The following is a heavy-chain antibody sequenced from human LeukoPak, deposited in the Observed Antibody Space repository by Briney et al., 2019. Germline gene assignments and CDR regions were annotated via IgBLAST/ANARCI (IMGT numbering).Heavy chain of an antibody. CDR1: GGSISSYY. J-gene: IGHJ4*02. CDR2: IYHSGST. D-gene: IGHD2-15*01. V-gene: IGHV4-59*12. CDR3: ARELAEYYFDY. Sequence: SETLSLTCTVSGGSISSYYWSWIRQPPGKGLEWIGEIYHSGSTNYNPSLKSRVTISVDKSKNQFSLKLSSVTAADTAVYYCARELAEYYFDYWGQGTLVTVYS.